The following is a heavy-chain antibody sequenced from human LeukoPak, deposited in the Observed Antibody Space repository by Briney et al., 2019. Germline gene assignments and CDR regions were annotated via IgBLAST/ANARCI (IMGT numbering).Heavy chain of an antibody. V-gene: IGHV3-9*01. CDR2: ISWNSGSI. J-gene: IGHJ3*02. CDR1: GFTFDDYA. D-gene: IGHD6-19*01. CDR3: AKDGSSSGLDAFDI. Sequence: PGGSLRLSCAASGFTFDDYAMHWVRQAPGKGLEWVSGISWNSGSIGYADSVKGRFTISKDNAKNSLYLQMNSLRAEDTALYYCAKDGSSSGLDAFDIWGQGTMVTVSS.